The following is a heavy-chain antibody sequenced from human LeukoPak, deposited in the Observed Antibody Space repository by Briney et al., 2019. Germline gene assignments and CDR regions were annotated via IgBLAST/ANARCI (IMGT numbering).Heavy chain of an antibody. CDR2: IWYDGSNK. Sequence: GGSLRLSCAASGFTFSSYGMYRVRQAPGKGLEWVAVIWYDGSNKYYADSVKGRFTISRDNSKNTLYLQMNSLRAEDTAVYYCARGHSSSWEYFQHWGQGTLVTVSS. D-gene: IGHD6-13*01. V-gene: IGHV3-33*08. J-gene: IGHJ1*01. CDR1: GFTFSSYG. CDR3: ARGHSSSWEYFQH.